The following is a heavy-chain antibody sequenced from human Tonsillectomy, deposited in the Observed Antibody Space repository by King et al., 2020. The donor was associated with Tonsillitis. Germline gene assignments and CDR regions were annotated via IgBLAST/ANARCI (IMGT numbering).Heavy chain of an antibody. V-gene: IGHV3-74*01. CDR1: GFTLNSYW. CDR2: INNDGRDT. Sequence: VQLVESGGGLVQPGGSLRLSCAASGFTLNSYWMHWVRQVPGKGLLWVSRINNDGRDTRYADSVKGRFTISRDNAKNTLYLQKNSLRAEDTAVYYCAREIGIDYYYMDVWGKGTTVTVSS. D-gene: IGHD2-21*01. CDR3: AREIGIDYYYMDV. J-gene: IGHJ6*03.